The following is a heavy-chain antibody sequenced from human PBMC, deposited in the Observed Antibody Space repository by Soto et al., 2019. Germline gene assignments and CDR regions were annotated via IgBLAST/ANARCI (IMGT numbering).Heavy chain of an antibody. Sequence: QVQLVQSGAEVKKPGSSVKVSCKASGGTFSSYTISWVRQAPGQGLEWMGRITPILGIANYAQKFQGRVAITANKSTSTGSMELSSLRSEDTAVYYCARDLVRSYDRSGYYPPFDYWGQGTLVTVSS. J-gene: IGHJ4*02. CDR2: ITPILGIA. CDR1: GGTFSSYT. V-gene: IGHV1-69*08. CDR3: ARDLVRSYDRSGYYPPFDY. D-gene: IGHD3-22*01.